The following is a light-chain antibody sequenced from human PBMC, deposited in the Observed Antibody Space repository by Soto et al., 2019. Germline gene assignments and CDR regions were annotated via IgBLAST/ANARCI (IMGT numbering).Light chain of an antibody. Sequence: IVLTQSPSTLSLYPGETAPASCRASQSVSTFLAWFQQKPGQPPRLLIYNASNRTTGIPARFSGSGSGTDFTLSISSLEPEDFAVYYCQQRGDWPPITFGQGTGLEI. J-gene: IGKJ5*01. CDR3: QQRGDWPPIT. CDR1: QSVSTF. CDR2: NAS. V-gene: IGKV3-11*01.